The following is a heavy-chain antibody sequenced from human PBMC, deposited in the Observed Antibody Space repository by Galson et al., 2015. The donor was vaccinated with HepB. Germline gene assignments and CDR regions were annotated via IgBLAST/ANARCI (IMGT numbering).Heavy chain of an antibody. J-gene: IGHJ4*01. CDR1: GDTFSSYA. Sequence: SVKVSCKASGDTFSSYAINWVRQAPGQGLEWMGGIIPIFGTATFAQKFQGKVTITADDSTSAAYMELRSLRSEDTAVYYCATNHDSRRPSGYNFDYWGHGTLVTVSS. D-gene: IGHD3-22*01. V-gene: IGHV1-69*13. CDR2: IIPIFGTA. CDR3: ATNHDSRRPSGYNFDY.